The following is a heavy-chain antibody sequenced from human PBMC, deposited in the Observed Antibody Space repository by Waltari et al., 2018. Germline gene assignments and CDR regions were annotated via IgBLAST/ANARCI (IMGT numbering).Heavy chain of an antibody. J-gene: IGHJ4*02. D-gene: IGHD1-26*01. CDR1: GYSISSNYF. Sequence: QVQLQESGPGLVKPSETLSLTCAVSGYSISSNYFWGGVRQPPGKGLEWIGHIYDSETIFNNPSLKSRVTISLDTSKNHCSLKLSSLTAADTAVYFCARGLSKVADYWGQGILVTVSS. V-gene: IGHV4-38-2*01. CDR2: IYDSETI. CDR3: ARGLSKVADY.